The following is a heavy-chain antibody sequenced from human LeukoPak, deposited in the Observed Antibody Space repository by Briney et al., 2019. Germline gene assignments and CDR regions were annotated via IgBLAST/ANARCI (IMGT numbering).Heavy chain of an antibody. Sequence: LAGRSLRLSCAASGFTFSSYGMHWVRQAPGKGLEWVAVIWYDGSNKYYADSVKGRFTISRDNSKNTLYLQMNSLRAEDTAVYYCARGFVAFYYDSSGYTDKLDYWGQGTLVTVSS. D-gene: IGHD3-22*01. J-gene: IGHJ4*02. CDR3: ARGFVAFYYDSSGYTDKLDY. CDR1: GFTFSSYG. V-gene: IGHV3-33*01. CDR2: IWYDGSNK.